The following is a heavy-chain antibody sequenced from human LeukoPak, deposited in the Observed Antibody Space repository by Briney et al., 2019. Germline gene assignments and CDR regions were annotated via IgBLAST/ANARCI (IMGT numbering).Heavy chain of an antibody. V-gene: IGHV3-23*01. CDR3: AKAASGSYLYYFDY. CDR1: GFTFSTYA. J-gene: IGHJ4*02. D-gene: IGHD1-26*01. CDR2: ISYSGGST. Sequence: GGSLRLSCAASGFTFSTYAMTWVRQAPGKGLEWVSTISYSGGSTYYVDSVKGRFTTSRDNSENTLYLQLNSLRAEDTAVYYCAKAASGSYLYYFDYWGQGTLVTVSS.